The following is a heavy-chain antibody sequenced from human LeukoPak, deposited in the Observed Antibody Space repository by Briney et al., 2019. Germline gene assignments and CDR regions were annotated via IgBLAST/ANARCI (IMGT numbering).Heavy chain of an antibody. V-gene: IGHV4-31*03. D-gene: IGHD1-26*01. CDR2: IYYTGST. CDR1: VGSINNGACY. CDR3: ARERGGTWDFDP. J-gene: IGHJ5*02. Sequence: SQTLSLTCSVSVGSINNGACYWSWIRQHPGKGLEWIGYIYYTGSTYYSPSLKSRVSFSIDTSKNQFSLRLNSVTAADTAVYYCARERGGTWDFDPWGQGTLITVSS.